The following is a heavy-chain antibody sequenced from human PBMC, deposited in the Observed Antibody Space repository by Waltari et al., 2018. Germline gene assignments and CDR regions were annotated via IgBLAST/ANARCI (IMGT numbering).Heavy chain of an antibody. D-gene: IGHD3-16*02. V-gene: IGHV3-9*01. J-gene: IGHJ4*02. CDR1: GFNFDDYA. CDR3: AKDTRLGELSXXGWYFDS. CDR2: ITWNSGSV. Sequence: EVQLVDSGGGLVQPGRSLRLSCAASGFNFDDYAXXXVRQAPGKGLEWVSGITWNSGSVGYADSVKGRFTISRDNAKKSLYLQMNSLRAEDXAFYYCAKDTRLGELSXXGWYFDSWGQGTLVXXSX.